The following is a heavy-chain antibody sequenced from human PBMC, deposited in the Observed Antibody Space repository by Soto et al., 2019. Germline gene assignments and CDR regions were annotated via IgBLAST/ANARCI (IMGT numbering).Heavy chain of an antibody. V-gene: IGHV1-2*04. J-gene: IGHJ6*02. Sequence: QAQLVQSGAEVKKSGASVKVSCRASGYTFTDYFVHWVRQAPRQGPAWVGWTNPKSGATKYAPKFQGWVTMTRDTSISTAYMEVSSLKSDDTAVYYCAKASDYYTMDVWGLGTPVTVSS. CDR1: GYTFTDYF. D-gene: IGHD6-19*01. CDR2: TNPKSGAT. CDR3: AKASDYYTMDV.